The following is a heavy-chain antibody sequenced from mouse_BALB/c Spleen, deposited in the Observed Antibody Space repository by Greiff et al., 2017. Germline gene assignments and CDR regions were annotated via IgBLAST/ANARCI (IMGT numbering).Heavy chain of an antibody. CDR3: ARDGNYVAWFAY. V-gene: IGHV2-9*02. J-gene: IGHJ3*01. CDR1: GFSLTSYG. Sequence: VMLVESGPGLVAPSQSLSITCTVSGFSLTSYGVHWVRQPPGKGLEWLGVIWAGGSTNYNSALMSRLSISKDNSKSQVFLKMNSLQTDDTAMYYCARDGNYVAWFAYWGQGTLVTVSA. CDR2: IWAGGST. D-gene: IGHD2-1*01.